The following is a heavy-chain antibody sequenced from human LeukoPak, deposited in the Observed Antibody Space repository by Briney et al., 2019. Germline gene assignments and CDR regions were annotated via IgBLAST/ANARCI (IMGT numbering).Heavy chain of an antibody. CDR1: GFTFSDYY. CDR2: ISSSSRYI. J-gene: IGHJ4*02. D-gene: IGHD4-17*01. CDR3: AKGHSDYGTGFDL. Sequence: GGSLRLSCAASGFTFSDYYMSWIRQAPGKGLEWVSSISSSSRYIYYADSVKGRFTISRDNAKNTLYLQMNSLRADDTAVYYCAKGHSDYGTGFDLWGQGTLVTVSS. V-gene: IGHV3-11*05.